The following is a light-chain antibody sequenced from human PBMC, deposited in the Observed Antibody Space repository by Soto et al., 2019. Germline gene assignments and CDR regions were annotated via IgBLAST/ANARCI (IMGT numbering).Light chain of an antibody. V-gene: IGKV1-39*01. Sequence: DTQMTQSPSSLSASVGDRVTITCRASQNINHYLNWYQHQPGKAPKLLIYGASSLQSGVTSIFSGGGSGTDFTLTITNLQPEDFATYYCQQSYTLPNTFGQGTNLEIK. CDR2: GAS. CDR3: QQSYTLPNT. CDR1: QNINHY. J-gene: IGKJ2*01.